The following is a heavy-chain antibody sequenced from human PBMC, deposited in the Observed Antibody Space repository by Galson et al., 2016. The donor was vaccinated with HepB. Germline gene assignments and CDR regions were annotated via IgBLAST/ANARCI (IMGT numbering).Heavy chain of an antibody. CDR2: ISIRSDST. J-gene: IGHJ3*01. CDR1: GFTFNNYA. V-gene: IGHV3-23*01. CDR3: AKDIRSSVNGWGKLDAFDV. D-gene: IGHD3-16*01. Sequence: SLRLSCAASGFTFNNYALNWVRQAPGKGLEWVSAISIRSDSTFYADSVKGRFMIFRDNSKNTVYLQMNTLRVDETATYYCAKDIRSSVNGWGKLDAFDVWGQGTMVTVSS.